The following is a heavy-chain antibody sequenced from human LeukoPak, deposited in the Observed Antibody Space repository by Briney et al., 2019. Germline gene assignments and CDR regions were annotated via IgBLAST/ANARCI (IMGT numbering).Heavy chain of an antibody. Sequence: SETLSLTCTVSGGSISSYYWSWIRQPPGKGLEWIGYIYYSGSTNYNPSLKSRVTISVDTSKNQFSLKLSSVTAADAAVYYCAGYDSSGLGAFDIWGQGTIVTVSS. CDR1: GGSISSYY. CDR2: IYYSGST. D-gene: IGHD3-22*01. J-gene: IGHJ3*02. CDR3: AGYDSSGLGAFDI. V-gene: IGHV4-59*01.